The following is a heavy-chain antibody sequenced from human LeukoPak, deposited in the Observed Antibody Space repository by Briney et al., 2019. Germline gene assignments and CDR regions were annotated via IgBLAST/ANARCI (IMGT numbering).Heavy chain of an antibody. CDR1: GYLFTAFY. CDR2: INSGSGGT. Sequence: GASVKVSCKASGYLFTAFYMSWVRQAPGQGLEWMGRINSGSGGTNYAQKFQDRVTMTRGTSISTVYIELTRLRSDDTAMYYCTRVFNSGFDPWGQGTLVTVSS. J-gene: IGHJ5*02. CDR3: TRVFNSGFDP. V-gene: IGHV1-2*06. D-gene: IGHD1-26*01.